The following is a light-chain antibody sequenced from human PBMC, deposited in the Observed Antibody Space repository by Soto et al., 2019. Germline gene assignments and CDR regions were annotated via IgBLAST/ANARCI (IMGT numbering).Light chain of an antibody. Sequence: DSVMTQSPDSLAVSLGERATINCKSSQSVLYSSNNKNYLAWYQQKPGQPPKLLIYWASTRESGVPDRFSGSGSGTDFTLTISSLEPEDFAVYYCQQRSNWPITFGQGTRLEIK. CDR3: QQRSNWPIT. V-gene: IGKV4-1*01. CDR2: WAS. CDR1: QSVLYSSNNKNY. J-gene: IGKJ5*01.